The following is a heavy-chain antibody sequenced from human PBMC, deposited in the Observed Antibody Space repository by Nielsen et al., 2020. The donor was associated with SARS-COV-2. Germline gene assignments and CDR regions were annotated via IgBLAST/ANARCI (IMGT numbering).Heavy chain of an antibody. CDR2: IYKTGST. J-gene: IGHJ4*02. CDR1: GLTVSSNY. D-gene: IGHD3-10*01. Sequence: GESLKISCAASGLTVSSNYMSWVRQAPGKGLEWVSVIYKTGSTYYADSVKGRFIISRDNSKNTLYLQMNSLRGEDTAVYYCAREGSRGFYPDFWGQGTLVTVSS. V-gene: IGHV3-53*01. CDR3: AREGSRGFYPDF.